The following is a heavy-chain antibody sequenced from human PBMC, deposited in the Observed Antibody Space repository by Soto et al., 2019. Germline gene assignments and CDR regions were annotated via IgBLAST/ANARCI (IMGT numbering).Heavy chain of an antibody. D-gene: IGHD1-26*01. J-gene: IGHJ3*02. CDR3: ARRWGYDFDI. CDR1: GGSISSYY. V-gene: IGHV4-59*08. CDR2: INYSGST. Sequence: SETLSLTCTVSGGSISSYYWSWIRQPPGKGLEWIGYINYSGSTNYNPSLKSRVTISVDTSKNQFSLKLSSVTAADTAVYYCARRWGYDFDIWGQGTMVTVSS.